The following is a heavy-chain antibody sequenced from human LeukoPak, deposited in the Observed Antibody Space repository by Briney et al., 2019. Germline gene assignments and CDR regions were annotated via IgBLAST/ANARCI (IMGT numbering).Heavy chain of an antibody. Sequence: NPSETLSLTCTVSGGSISSYYWGWIRQPPGKGLEWIGSIYYSGSTYYNPSLKSRVTISVDTSKNQFSLKLSSVTAADTAVYYCARPVITMIGKDAFDIWGQGTMVTVSS. J-gene: IGHJ3*02. D-gene: IGHD3-22*01. V-gene: IGHV4-39*01. CDR2: IYYSGST. CDR1: GGSISSYY. CDR3: ARPVITMIGKDAFDI.